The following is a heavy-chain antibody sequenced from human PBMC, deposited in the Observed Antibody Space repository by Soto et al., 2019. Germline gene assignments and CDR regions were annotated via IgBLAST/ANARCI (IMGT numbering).Heavy chain of an antibody. CDR2: INPSDGST. CDR3: TRSIVVARPFDY. Sequence: ASVKVSCKASGYTFTSYYMHRVRQAPGQGLEWMGIINPSDGSTSYAQKFQGRVTMTRDTSTSTVHMELSSLRSEDTAVYFCTRSIVVARPFDYWGQGTLVTVSS. D-gene: IGHD3-22*01. CDR1: GYTFTSYY. J-gene: IGHJ4*02. V-gene: IGHV1-46*01.